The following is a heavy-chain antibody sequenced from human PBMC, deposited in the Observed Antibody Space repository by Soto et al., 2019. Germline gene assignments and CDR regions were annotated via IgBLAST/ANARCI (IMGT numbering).Heavy chain of an antibody. CDR1: GGTFSSYA. CDR2: IIPIFGTA. Sequence: ASVKVSCKASGGTFSSYAISWVRQAPGQGLEWMGGIIPIFGTANYAQKFQGRVTITADESTSTAYMELSSLRSEDTAVYYCARSPAAAGRTYYYYGMDVWGQGTTVTVSS. J-gene: IGHJ6*02. D-gene: IGHD6-13*01. CDR3: ARSPAAAGRTYYYYGMDV. V-gene: IGHV1-69*13.